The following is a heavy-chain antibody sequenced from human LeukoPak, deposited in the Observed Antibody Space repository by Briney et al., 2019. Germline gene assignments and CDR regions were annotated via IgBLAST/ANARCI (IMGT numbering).Heavy chain of an antibody. CDR3: AKDTGLVAATRYYFDY. Sequence: GGSLRLSSAASGFTFSSYGMHWVRQAPGKGLEWVAVIWYDGNNKYYADSVKGRFTISRDNSQNTLYLQMNSLRVEDTAVYYCAKDTGLVAATRYYFDYWGQGTLVTVSS. CDR1: GFTFSSYG. J-gene: IGHJ4*02. D-gene: IGHD1-26*01. CDR2: IWYDGNNK. V-gene: IGHV3-33*06.